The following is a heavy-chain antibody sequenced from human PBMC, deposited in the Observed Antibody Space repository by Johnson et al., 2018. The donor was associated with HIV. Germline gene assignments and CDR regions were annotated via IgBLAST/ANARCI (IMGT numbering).Heavy chain of an antibody. Sequence: VQLVESGGGLVKPGGSLRLSCAASGFTFSNAWMSWVRQAPGKGLEWVGRIKSKTDGGTTDYAAPVKGRLTISSDDSKNTLYLQMNSLRAEDTAVYDCARDYYGSGSYYNVWVAGAFDIWGQGTMVTVSS. V-gene: IGHV3-15*01. J-gene: IGHJ3*02. D-gene: IGHD3-10*01. CDR1: GFTFSNAW. CDR2: IKSKTDGGTT. CDR3: ARDYYGSGSYYNVWVAGAFDI.